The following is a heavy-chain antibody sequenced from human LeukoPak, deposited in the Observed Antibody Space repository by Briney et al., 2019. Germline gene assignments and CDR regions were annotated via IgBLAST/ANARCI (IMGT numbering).Heavy chain of an antibody. J-gene: IGHJ4*02. Sequence: PGRSLRLSCAASGFTFSSYAMHWVRQAPGKGLEWVAVISYDGSNKYYADSVKGRFTISRDNSKNTLYLQMNSLRAEDTAVYYCASFQYSSGLTGGYWGQGTLVTVSS. CDR1: GFTFSSYA. CDR3: ASFQYSSGLTGGY. CDR2: ISYDGSNK. V-gene: IGHV3-30*04. D-gene: IGHD6-19*01.